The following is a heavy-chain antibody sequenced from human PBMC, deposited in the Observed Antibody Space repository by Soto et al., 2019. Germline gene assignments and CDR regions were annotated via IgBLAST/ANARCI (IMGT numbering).Heavy chain of an antibody. V-gene: IGHV5-51*01. Sequence: GESLKISCKGSGYSFASYWVAWVRQIPGKGLEWMGIIYPSDSDTRYSPYFQGQVTISADTSITTAYLQWSGLRASDTAMYFCARHLVGSTRGNFDYWGQGTLVTVSS. D-gene: IGHD2-2*01. CDR1: GYSFASYW. J-gene: IGHJ4*01. CDR3: ARHLVGSTRGNFDY. CDR2: IYPSDSDT.